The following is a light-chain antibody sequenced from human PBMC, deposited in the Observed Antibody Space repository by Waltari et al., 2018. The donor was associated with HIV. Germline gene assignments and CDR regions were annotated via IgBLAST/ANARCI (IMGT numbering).Light chain of an antibody. CDR1: SSNIGHNY. CDR2: DNN. Sequence: QSVLTQPPSVSAAPGQKVTISCSGSSSNIGHNYVSWYQQLPGTAPKLLIYDNNKRPSGIPDRFSASKSDTSATLGITGLQTGDEADYYCGTWDSSLSAGVFGGGTKLTVL. V-gene: IGLV1-51*01. CDR3: GTWDSSLSAGV. J-gene: IGLJ3*02.